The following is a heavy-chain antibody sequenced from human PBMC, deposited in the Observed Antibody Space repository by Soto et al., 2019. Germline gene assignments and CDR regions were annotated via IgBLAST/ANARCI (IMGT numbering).Heavy chain of an antibody. V-gene: IGHV1-69*13. CDR1: GGTFSSYA. CDR2: IIPIFGTA. CDR3: ALGDTAMADPHEFDY. J-gene: IGHJ4*02. Sequence: ASVKVSCKASGGTFSSYAISWVRQAPGQGLEWMGGIIPIFGTANYAQKFQGRVTITADESTSTAYMELSSLRSEDTAVYYCALGDTAMADPHEFDYWGQGTLVTVSS. D-gene: IGHD5-18*01.